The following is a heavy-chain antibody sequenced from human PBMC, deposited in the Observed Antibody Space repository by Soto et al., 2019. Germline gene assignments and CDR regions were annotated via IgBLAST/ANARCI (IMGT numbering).Heavy chain of an antibody. V-gene: IGHV4-30-4*01. CDR2: IYYSGST. J-gene: IGHJ4*02. D-gene: IGHD3-10*01. CDR3: ASRKSSPYFDY. Sequence: SETLSLTCTVSGGSISSRDYYWSWIRQPPGKGLEWIGYIYYSGSTYYNPSLKSRVTISVDTSKNQFSLKLSSVTAADTAVYYCASRKSSPYFDYWGQGTLVTVSS. CDR1: GGSISSRDYY.